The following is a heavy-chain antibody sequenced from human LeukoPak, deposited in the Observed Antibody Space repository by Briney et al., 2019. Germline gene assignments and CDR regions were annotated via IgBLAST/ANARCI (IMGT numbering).Heavy chain of an antibody. V-gene: IGHV4-39*01. J-gene: IGHJ6*03. CDR2: IYYSGST. D-gene: IGHD6-13*01. CDR1: GGSISSSSYY. Sequence: SETLSLTCTVSGGSISSSSYYWGWIRQPPGKGLEWIGSIYYSGSTYYNPSLKSRVTISVDTSKNQFPLKLSSVTAADTAVYYCARRYSSSWYAPYYYYYMDVWGKGTTVTVSS. CDR3: ARRYSSSWYAPYYYYYMDV.